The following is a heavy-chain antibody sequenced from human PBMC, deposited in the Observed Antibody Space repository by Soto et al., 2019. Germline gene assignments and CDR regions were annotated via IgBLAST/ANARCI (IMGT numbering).Heavy chain of an antibody. CDR1: GFTFSSYA. V-gene: IGHV3-23*01. CDR3: ADSITAYYFDY. Sequence: GGSLRLSCAASGFTFSSYAMSWVRQAPGKGLGWVSAISGSGGSTYYADSVKGRFTISRDNSKNTLYLQMNSLRAEDTAVYYCADSITAYYFDYWGQGTLVTVSS. CDR2: ISGSGGST. J-gene: IGHJ4*02. D-gene: IGHD3-10*01.